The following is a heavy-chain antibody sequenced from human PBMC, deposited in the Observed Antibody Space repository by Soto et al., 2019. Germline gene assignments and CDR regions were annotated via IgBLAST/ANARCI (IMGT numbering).Heavy chain of an antibody. D-gene: IGHD3-3*01. V-gene: IGHV1-2*02. J-gene: IGHJ4*02. CDR2: INPNSGGT. CDR1: GYTFTGYY. Sequence: GASVKVSCKXSGYTFTGYYMHWVRQAPGQGLEWMGWINPNSGGTNYAQKCQGRVTMTRDTSISTAYMELSRLRSDDTAVYYCESGDSAMAYYFDFWGQGTLVTVSS. CDR3: ESGDSAMAYYFDF.